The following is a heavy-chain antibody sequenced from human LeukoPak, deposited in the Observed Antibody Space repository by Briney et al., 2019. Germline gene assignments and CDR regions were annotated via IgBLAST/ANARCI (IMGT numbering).Heavy chain of an antibody. J-gene: IGHJ5*02. CDR1: GFTFTNYA. D-gene: IGHD3-16*01. CDR3: ARYLGRGRFDP. CDR2: ISGSGSNT. V-gene: IGHV3-23*01. Sequence: PGGSLRLSCAASGFTFTNYAMTWVRQAPGKGLEWVSVISGSGSNTDYADSVKGRFTISRDNAKNSLYLQMNSLRAEDTAVYYCARYLGRGRFDPWGQGILVTVSS.